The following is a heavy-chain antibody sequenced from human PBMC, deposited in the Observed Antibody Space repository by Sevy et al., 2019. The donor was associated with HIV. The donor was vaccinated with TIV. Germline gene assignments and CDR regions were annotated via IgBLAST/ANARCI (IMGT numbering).Heavy chain of an antibody. V-gene: IGHV4-31*03. CDR3: AKWPWKMATVRGDI. J-gene: IGHJ3*02. D-gene: IGHD5-12*01. CDR2: IYYSGST. CDR1: GGSISSGGYY. Sequence: SETLSLTCTVSGGSISSGGYYWSWIRQHPGKGLEWIGYIYYSGSTYYNPSLKSRITISVDTSKNQFSLKLSSVTAADTAVNYCAKWPWKMATVRGDIWGQGTMVTVSS.